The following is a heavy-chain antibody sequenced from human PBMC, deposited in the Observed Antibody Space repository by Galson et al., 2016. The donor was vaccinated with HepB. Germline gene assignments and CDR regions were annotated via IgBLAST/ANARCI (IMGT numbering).Heavy chain of an antibody. J-gene: IGHJ4*01. CDR1: GGSISSGGYY. CDR2: VYYNGIT. D-gene: IGHD3-10*01. V-gene: IGHV4-31*03. Sequence: TLSLTCTVSGGSISSGGYYWSWIRQHPGKGLEWIGYVYYNGITYYNSSLKSRVTISVDTSKNQFSLKLNSVTAAATAVYYCARVRVQYYFDHWGQGALVTVSS. CDR3: ARVRVQYYFDH.